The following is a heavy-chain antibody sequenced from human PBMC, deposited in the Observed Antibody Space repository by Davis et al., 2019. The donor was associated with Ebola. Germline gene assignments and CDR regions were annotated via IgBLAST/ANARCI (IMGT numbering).Heavy chain of an antibody. Sequence: PGGSLRLSCKGSGYSFTSYWIGWVRQMPGKGLEWMGIIYPGDSDTRYSPSFQGQVTISADKSISTAYLQWSSLKASDTAMYYCARGIAARPLPPLDYYYGMDVWGQGTTVTVSS. J-gene: IGHJ6*02. CDR2: IYPGDSDT. CDR3: ARGIAARPLPPLDYYYGMDV. V-gene: IGHV5-51*01. CDR1: GYSFTSYW. D-gene: IGHD6-6*01.